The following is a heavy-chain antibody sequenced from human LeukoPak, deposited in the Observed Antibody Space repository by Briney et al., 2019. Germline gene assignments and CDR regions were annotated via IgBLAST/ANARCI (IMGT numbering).Heavy chain of an antibody. D-gene: IGHD6-6*01. J-gene: IGHJ6*03. CDR1: GGSISTSNYY. V-gene: IGHV4-39*07. CDR2: IYYSGST. CDR3: ARDQVSIAARRKQVYYYYMDV. Sequence: PSETLSLTCTVSGGSISTSNYYWGWIRQPPGKGLEWIGSIYYSGSTYYNPSLKSRVTISVDTSKNQFSLKLSSVTAADTAVYYCARDQVSIAARRKQVYYYYMDVWGKGTTVTVSS.